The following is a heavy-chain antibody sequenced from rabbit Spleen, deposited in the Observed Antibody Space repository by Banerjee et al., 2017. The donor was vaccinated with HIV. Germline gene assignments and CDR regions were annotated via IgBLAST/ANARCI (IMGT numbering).Heavy chain of an antibody. CDR3: ARGAVSSAWGADL. J-gene: IGHJ4*01. D-gene: IGHD4-1*01. CDR2: IYPDYGST. Sequence: QEQLVESGGGLVKPEGSLTLTCKASGFSFSDRDVMYWVRQAPGKGLEWIAYIYPDYGSTDYASWVNGRFTISKTSSTTVTLQMTSLTAADTATYFCARGAVSSAWGADLWGQGTLVTVS. CDR1: GFSFSDRDV. V-gene: IGHV1S45*01.